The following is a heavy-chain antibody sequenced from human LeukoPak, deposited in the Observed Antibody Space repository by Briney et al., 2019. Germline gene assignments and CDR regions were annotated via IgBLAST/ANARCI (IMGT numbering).Heavy chain of an antibody. V-gene: IGHV1-18*01. D-gene: IGHD3-10*01. J-gene: IGHJ4*02. CDR2: ISAYNGNT. CDR1: GYTFTSHG. CDR3: ARAPRLLWFGELPPNFDY. Sequence: ASVKVSCKASGYTFTSHGISWVRQAPGQGLEWMGWISAYNGNTNYAQKLQGRVTMTTDTSTSTAYMELRSLRSDDTAVYYCARAPRLLWFGELPPNFDYWGQGTLVTVSS.